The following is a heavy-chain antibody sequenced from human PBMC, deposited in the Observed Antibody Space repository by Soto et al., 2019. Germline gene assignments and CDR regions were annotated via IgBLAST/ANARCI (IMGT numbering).Heavy chain of an antibody. CDR2: TYYRSKWFH. CDR3: ARGNALDV. Sequence: SQTLSLTCAISGDSVSSDITSWNWTRQSPSRGLEWLGRTYYRSKWFHDYAASVKSRITINPDTSKNQFSLELDSMTPEDTAVYYCARGNALDVWGQGTVVTV. V-gene: IGHV6-1*01. D-gene: IGHD3-10*01. J-gene: IGHJ3*01. CDR1: GDSVSSDITS.